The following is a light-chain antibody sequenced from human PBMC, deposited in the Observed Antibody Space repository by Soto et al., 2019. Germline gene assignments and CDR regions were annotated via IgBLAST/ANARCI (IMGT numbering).Light chain of an antibody. J-gene: IGKJ3*01. CDR3: QQYGTSPFT. CDR1: QSVAYTY. CDR2: RAS. Sequence: EIVLTPSPATLSFSPGERATLSCMSSQSVAYTYLAWFQPKPGQAPRLLIYRASNKATGIPGRFSGSGSGTDITVTISRLEPEDFAVYYCQQYGTSPFTFGPGTKVDIK. V-gene: IGKV3-20*01.